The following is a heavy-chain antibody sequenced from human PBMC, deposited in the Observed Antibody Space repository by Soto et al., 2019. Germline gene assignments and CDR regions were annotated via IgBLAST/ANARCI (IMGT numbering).Heavy chain of an antibody. CDR2: INPSGGST. D-gene: IGHD3-10*01. Sequence: GASVKVSCKASGYTFTSYYMHWVRQAPGQGLEWMGIINPSGGSTSYAQKFQGRVTMTRDTSTSTVYMELSSLRSEDTAVYYCARGARLGRFGEIGLDYWGQGTLVTVSS. CDR3: ARGARLGRFGEIGLDY. CDR1: GYTFTSYY. J-gene: IGHJ4*02. V-gene: IGHV1-46*01.